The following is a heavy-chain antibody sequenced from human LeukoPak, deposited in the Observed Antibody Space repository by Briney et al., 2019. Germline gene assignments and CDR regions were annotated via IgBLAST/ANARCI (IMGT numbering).Heavy chain of an antibody. J-gene: IGHJ4*02. V-gene: IGHV4-34*01. D-gene: IGHD3-9*01. Sequence: SETLSLTCAVHGGSFNGYYWSWIRQPPGKGLEWIGEIHDSGRTKYNPSLKSRVTISVDTSKNQFSLKLQSVTAADTAVYYCAGGPPVEYDVLAGYYRFDYWGQGTLVTVSS. CDR3: AGGPPVEYDVLAGYYRFDY. CDR2: IHDSGRT. CDR1: GGSFNGYY.